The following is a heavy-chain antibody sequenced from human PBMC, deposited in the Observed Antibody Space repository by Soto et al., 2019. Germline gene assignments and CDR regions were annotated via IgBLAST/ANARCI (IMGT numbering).Heavy chain of an antibody. D-gene: IGHD4-17*01. J-gene: IGHJ3*02. Sequence: EVQLVESGGGLVKPAESLRLSCAASGFTFNYFTMNWVRQAPGKGLEWVASISSSSSHKYSADSVRGRFTFSRDNANNSLYLQMNSLRVEDTAVYYCARLRSDAFDIWGQGTLVTVSS. V-gene: IGHV3-21*04. CDR3: ARLRSDAFDI. CDR1: GFTFNYFT. CDR2: ISSSSSHK.